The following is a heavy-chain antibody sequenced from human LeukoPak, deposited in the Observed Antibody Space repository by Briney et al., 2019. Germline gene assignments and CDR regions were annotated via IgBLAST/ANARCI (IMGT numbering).Heavy chain of an antibody. J-gene: IGHJ3*01. CDR2: IRYDGSDK. CDR1: GFTFSNYW. Sequence: GGSLRLSCVASGFTFSNYWMHWVRQAPGKGLEWVAFIRYDGSDKYYADSVKGRFTISRDNSKNTLYLQMSSLRAEDTAVYYCASRIVVAAADAFDVWGQGTVVTVS. D-gene: IGHD6-19*01. CDR3: ASRIVVAAADAFDV. V-gene: IGHV3-30*02.